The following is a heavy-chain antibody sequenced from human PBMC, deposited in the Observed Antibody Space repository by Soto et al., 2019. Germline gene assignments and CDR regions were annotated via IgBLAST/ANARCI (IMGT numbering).Heavy chain of an antibody. D-gene: IGHD3-3*01. CDR2: INPNSGGT. CDR1: GYTFTGYY. CDR3: AREGDFWSGYYRVGGMDV. Sequence: QVQLVQSGAEVKKPGASVKVSCKASGYTFTGYYMHWVRQAPGQGLEWMGWINPNSGGTNYAQKFQGWVTMTRDTXIXTXXMALSRLSSDDTAVYYCAREGDFWSGYYRVGGMDVWGQGTTVTVSS. J-gene: IGHJ6*02. V-gene: IGHV1-2*04.